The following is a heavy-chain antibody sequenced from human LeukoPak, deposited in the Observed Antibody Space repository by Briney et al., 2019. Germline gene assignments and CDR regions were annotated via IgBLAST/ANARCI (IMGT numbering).Heavy chain of an antibody. Sequence: GGSLRLSCAASGFTFSSYAMSWVRQAPGKGPEWVSAISGSGGSTYYADSVKGRFTISRDNSKNSLYVQMNSLRAEDTAVYYCAKDCSSTSCYRSFEYWGQGTLVTVSS. V-gene: IGHV3-23*01. CDR1: GFTFSSYA. CDR2: ISGSGGST. CDR3: AKDCSSTSCYRSFEY. J-gene: IGHJ4*02. D-gene: IGHD2-2*01.